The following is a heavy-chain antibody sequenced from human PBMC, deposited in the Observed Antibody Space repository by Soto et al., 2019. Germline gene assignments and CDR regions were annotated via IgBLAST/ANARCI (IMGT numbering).Heavy chain of an antibody. D-gene: IGHD3-22*01. CDR3: ARHGAYYDSSGYYYTQGSDY. J-gene: IGHJ4*02. CDR2: IYPGDSDT. Sequence: GESLKISCKGSGYSFTSYWIGWVRQMPGKGLEWMGIIYPGDSDTRYSPSFQGQVTISADKSISTAYLQRSSLKASDTAMYYCARHGAYYDSSGYYYTQGSDYWGQGTLVTVSS. V-gene: IGHV5-51*01. CDR1: GYSFTSYW.